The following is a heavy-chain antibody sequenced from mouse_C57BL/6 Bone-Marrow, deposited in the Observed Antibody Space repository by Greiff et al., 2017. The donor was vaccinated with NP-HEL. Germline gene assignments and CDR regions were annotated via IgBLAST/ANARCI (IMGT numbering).Heavy chain of an antibody. D-gene: IGHD1-1*01. CDR3: AKNYYSWFAY. CDR1: GYTFTSYW. Sequence: QVQLQQPGAELVKPGASVKMSCKASGYTFTSYWITWVKQRPGQGLEWIGDIYPGSGSTNYNAKFKSKATLTVDTSSSTAYMPLSSLTSADSAVYDCAKNYYSWFAYWGQGTLVTVSA. CDR2: IYPGSGST. V-gene: IGHV1-55*01. J-gene: IGHJ3*01.